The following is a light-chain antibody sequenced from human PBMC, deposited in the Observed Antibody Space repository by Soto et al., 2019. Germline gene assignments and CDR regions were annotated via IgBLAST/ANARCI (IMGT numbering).Light chain of an antibody. CDR1: QSISTY. V-gene: IGKV1-39*01. CDR2: GVF. Sequence: DIQMTQSPSSLSASVGDRVTITCRTSQSISTYLNWYQQKPGKAPKLLIYGVFSLESGVPSRFSGGGSGTDFSLTISSLQPEAFAVYYCQQSYSTPPTFGQGTKVEIK. CDR3: QQSYSTPPT. J-gene: IGKJ2*01.